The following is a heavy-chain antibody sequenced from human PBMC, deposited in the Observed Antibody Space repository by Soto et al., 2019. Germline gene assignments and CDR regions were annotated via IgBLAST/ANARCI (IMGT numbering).Heavy chain of an antibody. Sequence: GGSLRLSCAASVFTFSSYAMSWVRQAPGKGLEWVSAISGSGGSTYYADSVKGRFTISRDNSKNTLYLQMNSLRAEDTAVYYCAKENRRFLDPNYFDYWGQGTLVTVSS. CDR2: ISGSGGST. CDR1: VFTFSSYA. J-gene: IGHJ4*02. CDR3: AKENRRFLDPNYFDY. V-gene: IGHV3-23*01. D-gene: IGHD3-10*01.